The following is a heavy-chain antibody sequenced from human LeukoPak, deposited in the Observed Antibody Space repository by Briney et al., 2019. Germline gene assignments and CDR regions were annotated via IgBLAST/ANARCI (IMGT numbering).Heavy chain of an antibody. J-gene: IGHJ4*02. CDR2: ISSDGRNE. V-gene: IGHV3-30*03. D-gene: IGHD1-1*01. CDR1: GFTFSNYG. Sequence: GRSLRLSCAASGFTFSNYGMHWVRQAPGKGLEWVALISSDGRNEYYADSGKDRFTISRDNSKKSLYLQMNSLRAEDTAVYYCARETNLGYFDYWGQGTLVTVSS. CDR3: ARETNLGYFDY.